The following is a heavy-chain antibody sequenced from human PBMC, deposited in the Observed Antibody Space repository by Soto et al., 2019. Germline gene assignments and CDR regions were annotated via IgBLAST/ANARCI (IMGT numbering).Heavy chain of an antibody. J-gene: IGHJ3*01. Sequence: DVQLVESGGGLIQPGESLRLSCGAFGFTISGKKYVAWVRQAPGKGLEWVSALYDSDGSFYADSVKGRFTTSSDSSKTTVYLQMNDLRADYTAVYYCATWHEREHAYDVWGLGTTVTVSS. CDR3: ATWHEREHAYDV. V-gene: IGHV3-53*01. CDR2: LYDSDGS. D-gene: IGHD1-1*01. CDR1: GFTISGKKY.